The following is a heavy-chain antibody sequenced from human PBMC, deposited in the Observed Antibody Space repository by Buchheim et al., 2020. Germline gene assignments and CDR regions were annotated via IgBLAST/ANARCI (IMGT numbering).Heavy chain of an antibody. Sequence: QVQLVESGGGVVQPGRSLRLSCEASGFTFSSYGMHWVRQAPGKGLEWVAVTSYDGSNKYYADSVKGRFTISRDNSKNTLYLQMNSLRTEDTAVYYCAKDWYSYGPHYFDYWGQGTL. D-gene: IGHD5-18*01. V-gene: IGHV3-30*18. CDR2: TSYDGSNK. CDR1: GFTFSSYG. J-gene: IGHJ4*02. CDR3: AKDWYSYGPHYFDY.